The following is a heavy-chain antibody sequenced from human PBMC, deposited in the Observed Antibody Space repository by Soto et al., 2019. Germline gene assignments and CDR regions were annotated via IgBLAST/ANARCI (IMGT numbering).Heavy chain of an antibody. D-gene: IGHD2-8*01. V-gene: IGHV1-2*04. J-gene: IGHJ6*02. CDR1: GYSFTDYH. CDR2: INPKSGGT. Sequence: ASVKVSCKASGYSFTDYHIHWVRQAPGQGLEWLGRINPKSGGTSTAQKFQGWVTMTTDTSISTASVELTRLTSDDTAIYYCARGDSTDCSNGVCSFFYNHDMDVWGQGTTVTVSS. CDR3: ARGDSTDCSNGVCSFFYNHDMDV.